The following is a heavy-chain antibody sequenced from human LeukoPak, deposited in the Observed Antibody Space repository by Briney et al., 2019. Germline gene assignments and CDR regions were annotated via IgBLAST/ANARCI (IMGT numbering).Heavy chain of an antibody. CDR2: ISSSGSTI. CDR1: GLTISSYS. J-gene: IGHJ4*02. CDR3: ARDGSPSDYDILTGYYEDYFDY. V-gene: IGHV3-48*04. Sequence: GGSLRLSCAASGLTISSYSMNWVRQAPGKGLEWVSYISSSGSTIYYADSVKGRFTISRDNAKNSLYLQMNSLRAEDTAVYYCARDGSPSDYDILTGYYEDYFDYWGQGTLVTVSS. D-gene: IGHD3-9*01.